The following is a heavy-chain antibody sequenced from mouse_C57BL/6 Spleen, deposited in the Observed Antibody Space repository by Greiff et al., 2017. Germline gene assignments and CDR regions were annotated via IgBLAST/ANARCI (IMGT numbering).Heavy chain of an antibody. J-gene: IGHJ2*01. CDR1: GFSLTSYG. CDR2: IWSGGST. D-gene: IGHD1-1*01. V-gene: IGHV2-2*01. Sequence: VQLQESGPGLVQPSQSLSITCTVSGFSLTSYGVHWVRQSPGKGLEWLGVIWSGGSTDYNAAFISRLSISKNNSKSQVYFKMNSLQADDTAIYYCARESGTVGKTFDYWGQGTTLTVSS. CDR3: ARESGTVGKTFDY.